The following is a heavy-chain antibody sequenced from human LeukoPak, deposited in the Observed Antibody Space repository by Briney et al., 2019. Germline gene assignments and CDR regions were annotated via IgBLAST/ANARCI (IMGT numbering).Heavy chain of an antibody. J-gene: IGHJ4*02. D-gene: IGHD6-13*01. CDR2: IRYDGSNK. CDR3: ASAAGTYLFGY. Sequence: PGGSLRLSCAASGFTFGSYAMSWVRQAPGKGLEWVAFIRYDGSNKYYADSVKGRFTISRDNSKNTLYLQMNSLRAEDTAVYYCASAAGTYLFGYWGQGTLVTVSS. CDR1: GFTFGSYA. V-gene: IGHV3-30*02.